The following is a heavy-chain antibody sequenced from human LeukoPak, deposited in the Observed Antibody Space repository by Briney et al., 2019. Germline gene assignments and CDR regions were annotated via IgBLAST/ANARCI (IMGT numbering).Heavy chain of an antibody. D-gene: IGHD6-13*01. CDR3: ARPMYSSSPNAFDI. CDR2: INWNGGST. Sequence: GGSLRLSCAASGFTFDDYGMSWVRQAPGKGLEWVSGINWNGGSTGYADSVKGRFTISRDNAKNSLYLQMNSLRAEDTAVYYCARPMYSSSPNAFDIWGQGTMVTVSS. J-gene: IGHJ3*02. V-gene: IGHV3-20*04. CDR1: GFTFDDYG.